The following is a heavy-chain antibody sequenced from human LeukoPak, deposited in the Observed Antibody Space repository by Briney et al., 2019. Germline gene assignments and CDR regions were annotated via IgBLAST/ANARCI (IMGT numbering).Heavy chain of an antibody. Sequence: GGSLRLSCAASGFTFSSYAMSWVRQAPGKGLEWVSAISGSGGSTYYADSVKGRFTITRNNSKNTLYLQMNSLRAEDTAVYYCAKDLSIAAAGSSVDYWGQGTLVTVSS. CDR2: ISGSGGST. CDR1: GFTFSSYA. V-gene: IGHV3-23*01. D-gene: IGHD6-13*01. CDR3: AKDLSIAAAGSSVDY. J-gene: IGHJ4*02.